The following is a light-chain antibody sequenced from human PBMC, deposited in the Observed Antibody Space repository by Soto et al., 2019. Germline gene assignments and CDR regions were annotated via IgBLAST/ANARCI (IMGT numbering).Light chain of an antibody. V-gene: IGLV2-11*01. CDR3: CSYADNYFYG. CDR1: SRDVGGYNY. Sequence: SVLTQPRPVSGSPGQSVTISCTGTSRDVGGYNYVSWYQHHPGKAPKLIIYDVTQRPSGIPDRFSGSKSGNTASLTISGLQADDEADYHCCSYADNYFYGFGSGTKATVL. J-gene: IGLJ1*01. CDR2: DVT.